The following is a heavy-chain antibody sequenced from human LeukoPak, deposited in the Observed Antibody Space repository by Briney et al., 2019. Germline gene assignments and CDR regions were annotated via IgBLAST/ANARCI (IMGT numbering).Heavy chain of an antibody. CDR3: ANWIYDILTGPNYFDY. V-gene: IGHV4-30-2*01. CDR2: HSGST. D-gene: IGHD3-9*01. J-gene: IGHJ4*02. Sequence: HSGSTYYNPSLKSRVTISVDRSKNQFSLKLSSVTAADTAVYYCANWIYDILTGPNYFDYWGQGTLVTVSS.